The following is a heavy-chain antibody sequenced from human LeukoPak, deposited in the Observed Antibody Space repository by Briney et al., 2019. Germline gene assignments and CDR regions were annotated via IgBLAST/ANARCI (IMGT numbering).Heavy chain of an antibody. CDR1: GFTFSSYA. CDR3: ARDPVDCSSTSCYPAYFDP. D-gene: IGHD2-2*01. Sequence: GGSLRLSCAASGFTFSSYAMHWVRQAPGKGLEWVAVISYDGSNKYYADSVKGRFTISRDNSKNTLYLQMNSLRAEDTAVYYCARDPVDCSSTSCYPAYFDPWGQGTLVTVSS. V-gene: IGHV3-30*04. CDR2: ISYDGSNK. J-gene: IGHJ5*02.